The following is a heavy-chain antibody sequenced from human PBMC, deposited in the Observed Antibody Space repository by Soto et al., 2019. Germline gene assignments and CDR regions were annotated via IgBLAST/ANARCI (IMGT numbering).Heavy chain of an antibody. D-gene: IGHD3-3*01. J-gene: IGHJ6*03. CDR1: GFTFGDYA. Sequence: GGSLRLSCTASGFTFGDYAMSWFRQAPGKGLEWVGFIRSKAYGGTTEYAASVKGRFTISRDDSKSIAYLQMNSLKTEDTAVYYCTRDTDFWSGYYYYYMDVWGKGTTVTVSS. V-gene: IGHV3-49*03. CDR3: TRDTDFWSGYYYYYMDV. CDR2: IRSKAYGGTT.